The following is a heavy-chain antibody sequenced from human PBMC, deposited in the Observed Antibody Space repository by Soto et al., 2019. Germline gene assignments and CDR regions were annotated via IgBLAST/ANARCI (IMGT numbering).Heavy chain of an antibody. CDR1: VVTFRIYA. V-gene: IGHV3-23*01. D-gene: IGHD3-3*01. CDR2: ISGSGGST. CDR3: ANARAQYYDFWSGSLVDY. Sequence: GGSLRLSCASSVVTFRIYAVAGFRQAPGKGLEWVSAISGSGGSTYYADSVKVRFTISRDNSKNTLYLQMNSLSAEATAVSSCANARAQYYDFWSGSLVDYWGQGTLVTVSS. J-gene: IGHJ4*02.